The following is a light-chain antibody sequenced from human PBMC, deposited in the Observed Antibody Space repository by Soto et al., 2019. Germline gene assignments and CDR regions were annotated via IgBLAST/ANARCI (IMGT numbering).Light chain of an antibody. Sequence: LTQPASVSVSPGQSITISCTGTSSDVGGYNYVSWYQQHPGKAPKLMIYEVSNRPSGVSNRFSGSKSGNTASLTISGLQAEHEADYYCSSYTSSSPYVFGTGNKV. CDR2: EVS. J-gene: IGLJ1*01. V-gene: IGLV2-14*01. CDR1: SSDVGGYNY. CDR3: SSYTSSSPYV.